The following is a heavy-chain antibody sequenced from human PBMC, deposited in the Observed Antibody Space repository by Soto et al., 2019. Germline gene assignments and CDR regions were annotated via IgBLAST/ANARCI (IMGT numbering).Heavy chain of an antibody. J-gene: IGHJ4*02. CDR3: ARETEGIWYYFDY. Sequence: PSETLSLTCTVSGGSISSGDYYWSWIRQPPGKGLEWIGYIYYSGSTYYNPSLKSRVTISVDTSKNQFSLKLSSVTAADTAVYYCARETEGIWYYFDYWGQRTPVTVSS. CDR1: GGSISSGDYY. D-gene: IGHD2-15*01. V-gene: IGHV4-30-4*01. CDR2: IYYSGST.